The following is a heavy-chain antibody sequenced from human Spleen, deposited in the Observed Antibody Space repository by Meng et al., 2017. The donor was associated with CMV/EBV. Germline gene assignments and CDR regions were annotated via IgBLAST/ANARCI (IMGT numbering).Heavy chain of an antibody. Sequence: GESLKISCQASEYSFTSYWIGWVRKMPGKGLEWMGIIWPRDSDTTYSPSFQGQVTISADKSISTAYLQWSSLKASDTAIYYCARHVRYCTDTICYSGYFDYWGQGTLVTVSS. V-gene: IGHV5-51*01. D-gene: IGHD2-2*01. J-gene: IGHJ4*03. CDR2: IWPRDSDT. CDR3: ARHVRYCTDTICYSGYFDY. CDR1: EYSFTSYW.